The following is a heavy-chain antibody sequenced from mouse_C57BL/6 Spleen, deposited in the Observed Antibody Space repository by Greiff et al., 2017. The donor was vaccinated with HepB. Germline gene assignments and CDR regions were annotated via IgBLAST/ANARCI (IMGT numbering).Heavy chain of an antibody. J-gene: IGHJ2*01. CDR2: ISYDGSN. CDR1: GYSITSGYY. D-gene: IGHD1-1*01. CDR3: ARAITTVVATDY. V-gene: IGHV3-6*01. Sequence: VQLQQSGPGLVKPSQSLSLTCSVTGYSITSGYYWNWIRQFPGNKLEWMGYISYDGSNNYNPSLKNRISITRDTSKNQFFLKLNSVTTEDTATYYCARAITTVVATDYWGQGTTLTVSS.